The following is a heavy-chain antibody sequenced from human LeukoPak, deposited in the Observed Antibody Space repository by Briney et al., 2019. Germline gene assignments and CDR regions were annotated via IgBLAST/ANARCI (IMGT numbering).Heavy chain of an antibody. Sequence: SVKVSCKASGGTFSSYAISWVRQAPGQGLEWMGGIIPIFGTANYAQKFQGRVTITADESTSTAYMELSSLRSEDTAVYYCARDKQSGSYQYYYYGMDVWGQGTTVTVSS. CDR3: ARDKQSGSYQYYYYGMDV. V-gene: IGHV1-69*01. CDR2: IIPIFGTA. CDR1: GGTFSSYA. J-gene: IGHJ6*02. D-gene: IGHD1-26*01.